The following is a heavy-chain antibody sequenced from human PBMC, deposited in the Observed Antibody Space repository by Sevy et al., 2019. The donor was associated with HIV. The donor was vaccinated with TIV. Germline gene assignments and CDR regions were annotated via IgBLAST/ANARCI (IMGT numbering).Heavy chain of an antibody. V-gene: IGHV1-24*01. CDR1: GYTLTELS. J-gene: IGHJ4*02. D-gene: IGHD1-20*01. Sequence: ASVKVSCKVSGYTLTELSMHWVRQPPGRGLEWVGGFDQEDGEIVYAQKFQGRVTMTKHTSTHTAYMDLSSLRSEDTAVYYCATGEGNIWNFDYWGQGTVVTVSS. CDR3: ATGEGNIWNFDY. CDR2: FDQEDGEI.